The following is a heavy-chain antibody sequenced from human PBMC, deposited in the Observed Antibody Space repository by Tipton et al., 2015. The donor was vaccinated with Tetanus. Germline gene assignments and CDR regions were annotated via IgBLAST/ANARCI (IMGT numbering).Heavy chain of an antibody. CDR3: ARWKLAARIFDY. CDR1: GGSISSYY. CDR2: IYYSGST. Sequence: TLSLTCTVSGGSISSYYWSWIRQPPGKGLEWIGYIYYSGSTNYNPSLKSRVTISVDTSKNQFSLKLSSVTAADTAVYYCARWKLAARIFDYWGQGTLVTVSS. V-gene: IGHV4-59*01. D-gene: IGHD6-6*01. J-gene: IGHJ4*02.